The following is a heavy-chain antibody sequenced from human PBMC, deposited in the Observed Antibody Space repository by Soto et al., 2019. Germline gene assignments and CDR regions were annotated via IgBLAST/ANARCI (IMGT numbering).Heavy chain of an antibody. CDR3: ARDVNAADVYWSLDL. V-gene: IGHV3-13*01. D-gene: IGHD2-2*01. Sequence: VQLVESGGGLVQPGGSRRLSCAASEFTFSNHDMRWVRKPTGKGLEWVSAIGAAGNTYYPGSVRGRFTVSRDNARNSLYLPMNILRVVDSAVYYGARDVNAADVYWSLDLWGRGTLVTVSS. CDR1: EFTFSNHD. J-gene: IGHJ2*01. CDR2: IGAAGNT.